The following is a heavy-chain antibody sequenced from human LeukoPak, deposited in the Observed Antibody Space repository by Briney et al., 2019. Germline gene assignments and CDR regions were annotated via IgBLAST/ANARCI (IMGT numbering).Heavy chain of an antibody. V-gene: IGHV3-7*03. CDR3: AKHTATYGSGSRQAFDI. D-gene: IGHD3-10*01. CDR1: GFTFSSYW. J-gene: IGHJ3*02. Sequence: PGGSLRLSCAASGFTFSSYWMSWVRQAPGKGLEWVANIKQDGSEKYYVDSVKGRFTISRDNAKNSLYLQMNSLRAEDTAVYYCAKHTATYGSGSRQAFDIWGQGTMVTVSS. CDR2: IKQDGSEK.